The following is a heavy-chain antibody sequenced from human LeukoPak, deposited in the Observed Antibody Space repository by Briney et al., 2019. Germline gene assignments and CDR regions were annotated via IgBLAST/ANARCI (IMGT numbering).Heavy chain of an antibody. V-gene: IGHV1-2*02. D-gene: IGHD2-15*01. CDR3: ARPYCNGGSCHDYFDY. J-gene: IGHJ4*02. Sequence: GASVKASCKASGYTFTGYYMHWVRQAPGQGLEWMGWMNPYSGGTNYAQKFQGRVTMTRDTSISTAYMELRRLSSDDTAIYYCARPYCNGGSCHDYFDYWGQGTLVSVSS. CDR1: GYTFTGYY. CDR2: MNPYSGGT.